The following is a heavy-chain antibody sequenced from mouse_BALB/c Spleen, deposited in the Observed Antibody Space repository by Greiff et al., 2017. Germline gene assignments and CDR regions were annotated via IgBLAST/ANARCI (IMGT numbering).Heavy chain of an antibody. Sequence: VKLMESGPGLVAPSQSLSITCTVSGFSLTSYGVHWVRQPPGKGLEWLGVIWAGGSTNYNSALMSRLSISKDNSKSQVFLKMNSLQTDDTAMYYCARDGIDDSRFAYWGQGTLVTVSA. CDR3: ARDGIDDSRFAY. CDR2: IWAGGST. CDR1: GFSLTSYG. J-gene: IGHJ3*01. D-gene: IGHD2-12*01. V-gene: IGHV2-9*02.